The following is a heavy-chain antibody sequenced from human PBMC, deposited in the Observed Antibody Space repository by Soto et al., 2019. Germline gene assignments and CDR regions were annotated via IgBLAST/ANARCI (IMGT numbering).Heavy chain of an antibody. CDR1: GFTFSSYS. CDR3: ARKQVAGAFDY. D-gene: IGHD6-19*01. Sequence: PGGSLRLSCAASGFTFSSYSMNWVRQAPGKGLEWVSYISSSSSTIYYADSVKGRFTISRDNAKNSLYLQMNSLRAEDTAVYYCARKQVAGAFDYWGQGTLVTVSS. V-gene: IGHV3-48*01. CDR2: ISSSSSTI. J-gene: IGHJ4*02.